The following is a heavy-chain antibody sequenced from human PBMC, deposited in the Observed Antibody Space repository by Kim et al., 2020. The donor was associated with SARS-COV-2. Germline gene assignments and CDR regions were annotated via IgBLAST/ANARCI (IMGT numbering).Heavy chain of an antibody. V-gene: IGHV3-15*01. D-gene: IGHD3-10*01. CDR1: GFTFSNAW. Sequence: GGSLRLSCAASGFTFSNAWMSWVRQAPGKGLEWVGRIKSKTDGGTTDYAAPVKGRFTISRDDSKNTLYLQMNSLKTEDTAVYYCTTKGWGLGFGELLYNYYGMDVWGQGTTVTVSS. CDR2: IKSKTDGGTT. CDR3: TTKGWGLGFGELLYNYYGMDV. J-gene: IGHJ6*02.